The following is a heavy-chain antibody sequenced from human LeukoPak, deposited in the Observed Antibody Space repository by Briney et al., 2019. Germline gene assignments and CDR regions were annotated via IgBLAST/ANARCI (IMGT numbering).Heavy chain of an antibody. V-gene: IGHV3-21*05. CDR2: ISSSSYI. CDR3: ARGGYSYGYDYMDV. Sequence: GGSLRLSCAASGFTFSSYSMNWVRQAPGKGLEWVSYISSSSYIYYADSVKGRFTISRDNAKNSLYLQMNSLRAEDTAVYYCARGGYSYGYDYMDVWGKGTTVTVSS. D-gene: IGHD5-18*01. J-gene: IGHJ6*03. CDR1: GFTFSSYS.